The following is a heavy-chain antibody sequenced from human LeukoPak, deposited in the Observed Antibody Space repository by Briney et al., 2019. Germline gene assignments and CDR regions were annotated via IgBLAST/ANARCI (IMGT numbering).Heavy chain of an antibody. J-gene: IGHJ4*02. Sequence: PGGSLRLSCEASGFTFGSHAMYWVRQAPGKGLEWVAGIFGSGGSPHYADSVKGRFTISRDNSRNTVYLQINSLRADDTAVYYCGKTTVGYGSGQKPAWPVDYWGQGTLVTVSS. V-gene: IGHV3-23*01. CDR1: GFTFGSHA. D-gene: IGHD6-19*01. CDR3: GKTTVGYGSGQKPAWPVDY. CDR2: IFGSGGSP.